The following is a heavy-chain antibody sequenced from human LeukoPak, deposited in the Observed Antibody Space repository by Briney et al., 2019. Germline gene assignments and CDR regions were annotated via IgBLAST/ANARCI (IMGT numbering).Heavy chain of an antibody. J-gene: IGHJ3*02. CDR1: GFTVCSNY. V-gene: IGHV3-66*01. CDR2: IYSGGST. Sequence: GGSLRLSCAASGFTVCSNYMSWVRQAPGKGLEWVSVIYSGGSTYYADSVKGRFTISRDNSKNTLYLQMNSLRAEDTAVYYCARVSARLSAFDIWGQGTMVTVSS. D-gene: IGHD6-6*01. CDR3: ARVSARLSAFDI.